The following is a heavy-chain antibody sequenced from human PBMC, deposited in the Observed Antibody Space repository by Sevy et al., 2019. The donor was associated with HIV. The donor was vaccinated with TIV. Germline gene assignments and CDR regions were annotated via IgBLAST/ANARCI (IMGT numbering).Heavy chain of an antibody. J-gene: IGHJ4*02. CDR3: VREGLGGYSYSLDC. V-gene: IGHV3-7*01. CDR1: GFTFSSYW. CDR2: MKQDGSEK. D-gene: IGHD5-18*01. Sequence: GGSLRLSCAASGFTFSSYWMSWVRQAPGKGLEWVATMKQDGSEKYYVDSVKGRFTISRDNAKKSLYLQMNSLRVEDTAMYYCVREGLGGYSYSLDCWGQGTLVTVSS.